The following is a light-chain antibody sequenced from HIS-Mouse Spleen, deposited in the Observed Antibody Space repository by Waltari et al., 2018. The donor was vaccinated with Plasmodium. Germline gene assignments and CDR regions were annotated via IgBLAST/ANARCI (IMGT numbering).Light chain of an antibody. CDR3: YSTDSSGNHRV. J-gene: IGLJ3*02. V-gene: IGLV3-10*01. CDR2: EDS. CDR1: ALPKKY. Sequence: SYELTQPPSVSVSPGQTARITCSGDALPKKYAYWYQQKSGQAPVLVIYEDSKRPSGIPEVLSGASSGTMATFTISGAQVEDEADYYCYSTDSSGNHRVFGGGTKLTVL.